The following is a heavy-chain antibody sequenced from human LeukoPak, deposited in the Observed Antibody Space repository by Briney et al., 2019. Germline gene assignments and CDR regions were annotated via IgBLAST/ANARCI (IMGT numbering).Heavy chain of an antibody. CDR1: GFTFSSYA. CDR2: ISSGGGST. CDR3: AKDVGGYYFTYWSGCFDH. Sequence: GGSLRLSCAASGFTFSSYAMSWVRQAPGKGLEWVSGISSGGGSTYYADSVKGRFSISRDNSKNTLDLEMNSLRAEDTAVYYCAKDVGGYYFTYWSGCFDHWGQGTLVTVSS. J-gene: IGHJ4*02. V-gene: IGHV3-23*01. D-gene: IGHD3-10*01.